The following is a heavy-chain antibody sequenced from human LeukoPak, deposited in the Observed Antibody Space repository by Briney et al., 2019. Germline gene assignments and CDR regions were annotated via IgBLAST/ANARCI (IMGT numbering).Heavy chain of an antibody. V-gene: IGHV4-39*01. CDR1: GGSISSSSYY. CDR3: ARLWYSNISFDY. J-gene: IGHJ4*02. D-gene: IGHD6-13*01. CDR2: IYYSGST. Sequence: SETLSLTCTVSGGSISSSSYYWGWIRQPPGKGLEWIGSIYYSGSTYYNPSLKSRVTISVDTSKNQFSLKLSSVTAADTAVYYRARLWYSNISFDYWGQGTLVTVSS.